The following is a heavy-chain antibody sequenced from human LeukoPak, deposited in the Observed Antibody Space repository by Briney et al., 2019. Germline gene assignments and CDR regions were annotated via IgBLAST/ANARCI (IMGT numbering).Heavy chain of an antibody. V-gene: IGHV4-34*01. J-gene: IGHJ4*02. CDR1: GGSFSGYY. CDR3: ARGGMITFGGVIVVEDLEFDY. Sequence: SETLSLTCAVYGGSFSGYYWSWIRQPPGKGLEWIGEINHSGSTNYNPSLKSRVTISVGTSKNQFSLKLSSVTAADTAVYYCARGGMITFGGVIVVEDLEFDYWGQGTLVTVSS. D-gene: IGHD3-16*02. CDR2: INHSGST.